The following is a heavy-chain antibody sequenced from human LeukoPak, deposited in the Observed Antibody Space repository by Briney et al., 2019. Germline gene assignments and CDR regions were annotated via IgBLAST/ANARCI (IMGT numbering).Heavy chain of an antibody. J-gene: IGHJ3*02. CDR1: GFTFSSYS. CDR2: ISSSSSYI. D-gene: IGHD2-21*02. Sequence: GGSLRLSCAASGFTFSSYSMNWVRQAPGKGLGWVSSISSSSSYIYYADSVKGRFTISRDNAKNSLYLQMNSLRAEDTAVYYCARDPSLYCGGDCYSDDAFDIWGQGTMVTVSS. CDR3: ARDPSLYCGGDCYSDDAFDI. V-gene: IGHV3-21*01.